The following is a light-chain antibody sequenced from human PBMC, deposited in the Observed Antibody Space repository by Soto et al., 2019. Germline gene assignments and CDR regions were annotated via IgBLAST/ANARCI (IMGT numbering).Light chain of an antibody. V-gene: IGLV1-44*01. CDR2: SNN. CDR3: AAWDDSLNGLVV. J-gene: IGLJ2*01. Sequence: QAVVTQPPSASGTPGQRVTMSCSGSSSNIGSNTVNWYQQLPGTAPKLLIYSNNQRPSGVPDRFSGSKSGTSASLAISGLQSEDEADYYCAAWDDSLNGLVVFGGGTKLTVL. CDR1: SSNIGSNT.